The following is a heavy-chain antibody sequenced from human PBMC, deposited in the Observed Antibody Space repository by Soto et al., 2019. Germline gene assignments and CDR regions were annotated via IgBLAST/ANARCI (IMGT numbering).Heavy chain of an antibody. Sequence: GGSLRLSCAASGFTFSSYAMSWVRQAPGKGLEWVSAISGSGGSTYYADSVKGRFTISRDNSKNTLYLQMNSLRAEGTAVYYCAKDRDSNRLTPHDYWGQGTLVTVSS. D-gene: IGHD4-4*01. J-gene: IGHJ4*02. CDR2: ISGSGGST. CDR3: AKDRDSNRLTPHDY. V-gene: IGHV3-23*01. CDR1: GFTFSSYA.